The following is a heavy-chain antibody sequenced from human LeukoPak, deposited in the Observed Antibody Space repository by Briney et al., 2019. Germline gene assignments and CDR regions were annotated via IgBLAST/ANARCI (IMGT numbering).Heavy chain of an antibody. CDR1: GFTFSSYS. Sequence: GGSLRLSCAASGFTFSSYSMNWVRQAPGKGLEWIAYISTTSTTIYYAGSVQGRFTISRDNAKNSLYLQMNSLRDEDTAVYYCARDSAAHGGYWGQGTPVIVSS. CDR2: ISTTSTTI. J-gene: IGHJ4*02. V-gene: IGHV3-48*02. CDR3: ARDSAAHGGY. D-gene: IGHD6-25*01.